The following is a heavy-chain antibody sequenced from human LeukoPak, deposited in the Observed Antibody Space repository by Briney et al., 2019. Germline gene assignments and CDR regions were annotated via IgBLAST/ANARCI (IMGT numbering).Heavy chain of an antibody. CDR1: GFTFSSSW. J-gene: IGHJ6*02. CDR3: ARDFRGVPSHGMDV. D-gene: IGHD3-10*01. CDR2: INTDGSST. Sequence: GESLRLSCAASGFTFSSSWMHWVRQAPGKGLVWVSRINTDGSSTTYVDSVKGRFTISRDNAKNTLYLQMNSLRAEDTAVYYCARDFRGVPSHGMDVWGQGTTVTVSS. V-gene: IGHV3-74*03.